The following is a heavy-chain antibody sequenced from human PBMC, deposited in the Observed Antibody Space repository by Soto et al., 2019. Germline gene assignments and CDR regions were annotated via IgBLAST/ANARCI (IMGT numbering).Heavy chain of an antibody. Sequence: QVQLVESGGGVVQPGRSLRLSCAASGFTFSSYGMHWVRQAPGKGLEWVAVISYDGSNKYYADSVKGRFTISRDNSKNTQYLQIKSQKAEETAVYYCEKYPQESATINVRWYLDLWGRCTLVTVSA. D-gene: IGHD4-4*01. J-gene: IGHJ2*01. CDR3: EKYPQESATINVRWYLDL. V-gene: IGHV3-30*18. CDR2: ISYDGSNK. CDR1: GFTFSSYG.